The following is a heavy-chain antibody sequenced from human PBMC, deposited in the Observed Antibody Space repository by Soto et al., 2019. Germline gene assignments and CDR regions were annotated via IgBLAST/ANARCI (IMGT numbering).Heavy chain of an antibody. CDR2: IIPFLGTS. V-gene: IGHV1-69*01. CDR1: GGTFSSYP. Sequence: QGQLVQSGAEVKKPGSSVKVSCEASGGTFSSYPINWVRQAPGQGLEWVGGIIPFLGTSNYAQKFQGRVTITADDATSTAYMELRSLRSEDPAVYYCARVGHITNYGMSVWGQGTTVTVSS. J-gene: IGHJ6*02. CDR3: ARVGHITNYGMSV. D-gene: IGHD1-26*01.